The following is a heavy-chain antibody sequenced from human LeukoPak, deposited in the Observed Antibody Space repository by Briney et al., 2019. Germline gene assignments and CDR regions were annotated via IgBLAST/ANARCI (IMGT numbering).Heavy chain of an antibody. J-gene: IGHJ4*02. Sequence: GGTLRLSCAASGFTFSTYGMNWVRQAPGKGLEWVSGISPSGGITYYADSVKGRFTISRDNSKHTVSLQMNSLRGEDTAVYYCARPRAPVTRISSFDMWGQGTLVTVSS. CDR3: ARPRAPVTRISSFDM. CDR2: ISPSGGIT. V-gene: IGHV3-23*01. CDR1: GFTFSTYG. D-gene: IGHD2/OR15-2a*01.